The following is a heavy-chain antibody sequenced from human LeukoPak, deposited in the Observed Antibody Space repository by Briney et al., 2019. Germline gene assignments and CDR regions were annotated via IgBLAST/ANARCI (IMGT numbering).Heavy chain of an antibody. CDR1: GYTFSAYF. Sequence: ASVKVSCKASGYTFSAYFIHWVRQAPGQGLEWMGWINPNSGGTNYAQKFQGRVTMTRDTSISTAYMELSRLRSDDTAVHYCARASSGWYVNFDYWGQGTLVTVSS. CDR2: INPNSGGT. CDR3: ARASSGWYVNFDY. J-gene: IGHJ4*02. V-gene: IGHV1-2*02. D-gene: IGHD6-19*01.